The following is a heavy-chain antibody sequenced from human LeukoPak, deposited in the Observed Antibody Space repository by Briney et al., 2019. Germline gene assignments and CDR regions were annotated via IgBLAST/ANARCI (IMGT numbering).Heavy chain of an antibody. D-gene: IGHD4-17*01. J-gene: IGHJ4*03. CDR3: VRGDYGDYTLFDY. CDR1: GFTVSSNY. Sequence: GGSLRLSCAASGFTVSSNYMSWVRQAPGKGLEWVSVIYSGGSTYYADSVKGRFTISRDNSKNTLYLQMNSLKAEDTAVYYCVRGDYGDYTLFDYWGQGTTVTVSS. CDR2: IYSGGST. V-gene: IGHV3-53*01.